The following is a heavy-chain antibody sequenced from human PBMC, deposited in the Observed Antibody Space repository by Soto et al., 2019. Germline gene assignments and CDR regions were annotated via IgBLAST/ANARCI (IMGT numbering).Heavy chain of an antibody. CDR1: GGSISSADYY. V-gene: IGHV4-31*03. CDR3: ARYGSGTYYPTTFAC. D-gene: IGHD3-10*01. CDR2: IYYSGST. J-gene: IGHJ4*02. Sequence: QVQLQESGPGLVKPSQTLSLTCTVSGGSISSADYYWSWIRQHPGKGLEWIGYIYYSGSTYYNPSLKSRVTLSVDTSKNQFSLKLSSVTAADTGVYYCARYGSGTYYPTTFACWGQGTLVTVSS.